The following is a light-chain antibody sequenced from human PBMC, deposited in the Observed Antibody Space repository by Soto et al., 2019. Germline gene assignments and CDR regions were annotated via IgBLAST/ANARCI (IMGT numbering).Light chain of an antibody. CDR1: QSVSSSY. CDR3: QQYGSSPLA. CDR2: GAS. V-gene: IGKV3-20*01. J-gene: IGKJ1*01. Sequence: EIVLTQSPGTLSLSPGERATLSCRASQSVSSSYLAWYQQKPGQAPRLLIYGASSRATGIPGRFSGSGSVTDFTLTISRLEPEDFAVYYCQQYGSSPLAFGQRTKVEIK.